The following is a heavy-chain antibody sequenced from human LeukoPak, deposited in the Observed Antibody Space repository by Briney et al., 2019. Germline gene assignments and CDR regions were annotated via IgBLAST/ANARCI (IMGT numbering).Heavy chain of an antibody. CDR3: ARLQAYSSGRYYYYYGMDV. J-gene: IGHJ6*02. CDR2: VYPGDSES. D-gene: IGHD6-19*01. V-gene: IGHV5-51*01. CDR1: GYSFSTYW. Sequence: GESLKISCKGSGYSFSTYWIAWVRQMPGKGLEWMGIVYPGDSESRYSPSFQGQVTISADKSISTAYLQWSSLKASDTAMYYCARLQAYSSGRYYYYYGMDVWGQGTTVTVSS.